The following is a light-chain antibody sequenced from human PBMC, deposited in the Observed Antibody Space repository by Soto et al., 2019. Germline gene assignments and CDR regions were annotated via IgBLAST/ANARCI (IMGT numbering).Light chain of an antibody. J-gene: IGLJ1*01. CDR1: SSDIGGYRY. V-gene: IGLV2-8*01. CDR3: TSYAGSNNYV. CDR2: EVS. Sequence: VLTQPPSASGSPGQSVTTSCTGTSSDIGGYRYVSWYQQHPGKAPKLMIYEVSKRPSGVPDRFSGSKSGNTASLTVSGLQAEDEADYYCTSYAGSNNYVFGTGTKVTVL.